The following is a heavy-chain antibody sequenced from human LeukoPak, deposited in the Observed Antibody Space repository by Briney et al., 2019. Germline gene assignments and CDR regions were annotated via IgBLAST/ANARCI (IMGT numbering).Heavy chain of an antibody. CDR2: IYYSGST. CDR3: ARHKALGWFDP. D-gene: IGHD3-16*01. Sequence: NPSETLSLTCAVYGGSFSGYYWSWIRQPPGKGLEWIGYIYYSGSTNYNPSLKSRVTISVDTSKNQFSLKLSSVTVADTAVYYCARHKALGWFDPWGQGTLVTVSS. J-gene: IGHJ5*02. CDR1: GGSFSGYY. V-gene: IGHV4-59*08.